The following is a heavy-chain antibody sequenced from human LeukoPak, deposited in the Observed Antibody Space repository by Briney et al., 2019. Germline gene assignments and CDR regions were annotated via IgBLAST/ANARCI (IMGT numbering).Heavy chain of an antibody. CDR3: AREFPLNYYDSRALGAFDI. D-gene: IGHD3-22*01. V-gene: IGHV3-30-3*01. CDR2: ISYDGSNK. J-gene: IGHJ3*02. Sequence: GSSLRLSCAASGFTFRSYAMHWVRQAPGKGLEWVAVISYDGSNKYYADSVRGRFTISRDNSKNTLYLQMNSLRAEDTAVYYCAREFPLNYYDSRALGAFDIWGQGTMVTVSS. CDR1: GFTFRSYA.